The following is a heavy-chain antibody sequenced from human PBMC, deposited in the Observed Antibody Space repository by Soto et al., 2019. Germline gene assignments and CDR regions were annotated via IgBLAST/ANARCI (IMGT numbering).Heavy chain of an antibody. V-gene: IGHV1-69*01. Sequence: QVQLVQSGAEVKKPGASVKVSCKASGGTFSSYAISWVRQAPGQGLEWMGGIIPIFGTANYAQKFQGRVTITADESTRTAYMELSSLRSEDTAVYYCARGGYSYGLYYYYYGMDVWGQGTTVTVSS. CDR1: GGTFSSYA. J-gene: IGHJ6*02. D-gene: IGHD5-18*01. CDR2: IIPIFGTA. CDR3: ARGGYSYGLYYYYYGMDV.